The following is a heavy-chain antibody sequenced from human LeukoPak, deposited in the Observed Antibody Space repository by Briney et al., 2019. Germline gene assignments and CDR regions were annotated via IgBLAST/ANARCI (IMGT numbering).Heavy chain of an antibody. V-gene: IGHV4-30-2*01. CDR1: GGSISSGGYS. Sequence: SETLPLTCAVSGGSISSGGYSWSWIRQPPGKGLEWIGYIYHSGSTYYNPSLKSRVTISVDRSKNQFSLKLSSVTAADTAVYYCARGTGGYSGCDEGNWFDPWGQGTLVTVSS. CDR2: IYHSGST. D-gene: IGHD5-12*01. CDR3: ARGTGGYSGCDEGNWFDP. J-gene: IGHJ5*02.